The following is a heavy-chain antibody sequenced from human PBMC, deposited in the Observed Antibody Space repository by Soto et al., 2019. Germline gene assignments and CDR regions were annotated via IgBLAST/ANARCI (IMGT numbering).Heavy chain of an antibody. D-gene: IGHD3-10*01. V-gene: IGHV1-18*01. Sequence: QVQLVQSGAEVKKPGASVKVSCKASGYTFTSYGISWVRQAPGQGLEWMGWISAYNGNTNYAQKLQGRVTMTTDTYKGTAYMELRSLRSADTAVYYCARSLLWFGELSSFDYWGQGTLVTVSS. J-gene: IGHJ4*02. CDR1: GYTFTSYG. CDR2: ISAYNGNT. CDR3: ARSLLWFGELSSFDY.